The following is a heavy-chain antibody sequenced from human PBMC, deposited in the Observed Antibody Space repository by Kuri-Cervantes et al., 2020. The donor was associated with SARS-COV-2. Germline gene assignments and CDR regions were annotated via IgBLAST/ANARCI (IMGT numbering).Heavy chain of an antibody. Sequence: GGSLRLSCAASGFTFSSYAMHWVRQAPGKGLEWVAVISYDGSNKYYADSVKGRFTISRDNSKNTLYLQMNSPRAEDTAVYYCALRGGYSYGYYFDYWGQGTLVTVSS. CDR3: ALRGGYSYGYYFDY. CDR2: ISYDGSNK. D-gene: IGHD5-18*01. V-gene: IGHV3-30-3*01. J-gene: IGHJ4*02. CDR1: GFTFSSYA.